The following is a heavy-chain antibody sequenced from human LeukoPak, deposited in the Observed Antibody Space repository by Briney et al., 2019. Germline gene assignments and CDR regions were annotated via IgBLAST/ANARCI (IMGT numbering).Heavy chain of an antibody. CDR3: ARVTTGLDY. V-gene: IGHV3-48*03. J-gene: IGHJ4*02. CDR1: GFTFSSYE. D-gene: IGHD1-14*01. CDR2: ISTGGTTI. Sequence: GGSLRLSCAASGFTFSSYEMNWVRQAPGKGLEWVSYISTGGTTIYYADSVKGRFTISRDNAKNSLYLQMNSLRVEDTAVYYCARVTTGLDYWGQGTLVTVSS.